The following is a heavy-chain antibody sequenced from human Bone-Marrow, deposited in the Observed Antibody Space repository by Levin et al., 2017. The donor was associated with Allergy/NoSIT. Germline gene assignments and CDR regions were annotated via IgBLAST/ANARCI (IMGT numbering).Heavy chain of an antibody. CDR2: INHSGST. CDR3: ARAGYLDLLTLDYDILTGYPVVRAFDI. Sequence: SETLSLTCAVYGGSFSGYYWSWIRQPPGKGLEWIGEINHSGSTNYNPSLKSRVTISVDTSKNQFSLKLSSVTAADTAVYYCARAGYLDLLTLDYDILTGYPVVRAFDIWGQGTMVTVSS. J-gene: IGHJ3*02. CDR1: GGSFSGYY. V-gene: IGHV4-34*01. D-gene: IGHD3-9*01.